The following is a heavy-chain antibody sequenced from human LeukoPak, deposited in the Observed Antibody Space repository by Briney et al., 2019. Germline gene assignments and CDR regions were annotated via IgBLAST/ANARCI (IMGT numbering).Heavy chain of an antibody. D-gene: IGHD5-12*01. CDR2: ISSSGSTT. V-gene: IGHV3-11*01. CDR1: GFTFSDYY. Sequence: GGSLRLSCAASGFTFSDYYMSWIRQAPGKGLEWVSYISSSGSTTYYADSVKGRFTISRDNSKNTLYLQMNSLRAEDTAVYYCAKGRMVATLFYFDYWGQGTLVTVSS. CDR3: AKGRMVATLFYFDY. J-gene: IGHJ4*02.